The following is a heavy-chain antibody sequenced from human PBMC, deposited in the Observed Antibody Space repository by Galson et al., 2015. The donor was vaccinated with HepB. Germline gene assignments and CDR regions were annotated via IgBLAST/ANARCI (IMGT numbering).Heavy chain of an antibody. CDR3: ARDFSLAVAQYYFDY. J-gene: IGHJ4*02. V-gene: IGHV3-30*04. CDR1: GFTFSSYA. CDR2: ISYDGSNK. Sequence: SLRLSCAASGFTFSSYAMHWVRQAPGKGLEWVAVISYDGSNKYYADSVKGRFTISRDNSKNTLYLQMNSLRAEDTAVYYCARDFSLAVAQYYFDYWGQGTLVTVSS. D-gene: IGHD6-19*01.